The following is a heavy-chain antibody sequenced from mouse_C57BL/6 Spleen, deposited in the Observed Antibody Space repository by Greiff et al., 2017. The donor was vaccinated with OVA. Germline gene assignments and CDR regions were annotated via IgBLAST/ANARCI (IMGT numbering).Heavy chain of an antibody. D-gene: IGHD4-1*01. CDR2: IDPSDSYT. CDR1: GYTFTSYW. V-gene: IGHV1-69*01. Sequence: QVQLQQPGAELVMPGASVKLSCKASGYTFTSYWMHWVKQRPGPGLEWIGEIDPSDSYTNYNQKFKGKSTLTVDKSSSTAYMQLSSLTSEDSAVYYCARAGFDYWGQGTTLTVSS. CDR3: ARAGFDY. J-gene: IGHJ2*01.